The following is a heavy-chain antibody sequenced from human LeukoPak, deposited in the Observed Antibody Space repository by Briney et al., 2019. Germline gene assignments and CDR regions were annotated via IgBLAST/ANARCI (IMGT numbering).Heavy chain of an antibody. Sequence: PSQTLSLTCTVSGGSISSGNYYWSWIRQPAGQGLEWIGRIYTSGRTNYNPSLKSRVTISVDTSKNQFSLKVTSVTTADTAIYYCAGGVLEPLPNYWGQGTLVTVSS. V-gene: IGHV4-61*02. CDR1: GGSISSGNYY. D-gene: IGHD3-16*01. CDR2: IYTSGRT. J-gene: IGHJ4*02. CDR3: AGGVLEPLPNY.